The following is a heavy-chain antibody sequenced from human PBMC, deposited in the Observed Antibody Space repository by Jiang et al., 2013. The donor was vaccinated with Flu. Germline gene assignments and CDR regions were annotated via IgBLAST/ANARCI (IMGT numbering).Heavy chain of an antibody. D-gene: IGHD1-26*01. CDR2: INYSGST. J-gene: IGHJ4*02. Sequence: LLKPSETLSLTCTVSGGSVNSGIYYWTWIRQPPGKGLEWIGYINYSGSTYYNPSLKSRVTISVDTSKTQFSLKVNSVTAADTAVYYCARSTGSYVDYWGQGTLVTVSS. CDR1: GGSVNSGIYY. V-gene: IGHV4-61*01. CDR3: ARSTGSYVDY.